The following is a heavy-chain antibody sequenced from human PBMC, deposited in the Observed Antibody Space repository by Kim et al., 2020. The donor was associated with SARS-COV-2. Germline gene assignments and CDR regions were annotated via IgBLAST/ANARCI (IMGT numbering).Heavy chain of an antibody. CDR3: ARGGFTVTTPPRDY. Sequence: GGSLRLSCAASGFTFSSYSMNWVRQAPGKGLEWVSSISSSSSYIYYADSVKGRFTISRDNAKNSLYLQMNSLRAEDTAVYYCARGGFTVTTPPRDYWGQGTLVTVSS. CDR2: ISSSSSYI. CDR1: GFTFSSYS. J-gene: IGHJ4*02. V-gene: IGHV3-21*01. D-gene: IGHD4-17*01.